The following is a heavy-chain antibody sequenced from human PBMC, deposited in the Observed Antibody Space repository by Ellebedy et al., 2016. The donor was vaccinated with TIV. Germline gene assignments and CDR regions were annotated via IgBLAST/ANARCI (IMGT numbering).Heavy chain of an antibody. V-gene: IGHV3-23*01. Sequence: PGGSLRLSCAASGFSFNNHAMNWVRQAPGKSLEWVSAVSGSADSTKYADSVKGRFTISRDTSQNTLYLQMNSLRTEDTAVYYCAKSDCTYITCYVMDFWGPGTRVTVSS. CDR3: AKSDCTYITCYVMDF. CDR1: GFSFNNHA. D-gene: IGHD2-8*01. CDR2: VSGSADST. J-gene: IGHJ4*02.